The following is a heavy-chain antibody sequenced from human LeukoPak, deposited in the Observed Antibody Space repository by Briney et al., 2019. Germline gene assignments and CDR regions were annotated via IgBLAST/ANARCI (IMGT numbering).Heavy chain of an antibody. D-gene: IGHD3-16*02. CDR3: ARGGYPPTDWFDP. CDR2: ISGSGGST. V-gene: IGHV3-23*01. J-gene: IGHJ5*02. Sequence: GGSLRLSCAASGFIFSSYGMSWVRQAPGKGLEWVSAISGSGGSTYYADSVKGRFTISRDNSKNTLYLQMNSLRAEDTAVYYCARGGYPPTDWFDPWGQGTLVTVSS. CDR1: GFIFSSYG.